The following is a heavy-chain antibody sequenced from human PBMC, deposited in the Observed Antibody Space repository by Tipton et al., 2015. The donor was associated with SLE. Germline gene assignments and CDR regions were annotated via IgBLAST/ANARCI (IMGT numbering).Heavy chain of an antibody. V-gene: IGHV4-4*07. CDR3: ARDIEAPGDFLYFDY. J-gene: IGHJ4*02. Sequence: GLVKPSETLSLTCTVSGGSISSYYWSWIRQPAGKGLEWIGRIYTSGSTNYNPSLKSRVTMSVDTSKNHFSLKLTSVIAADTAVYYCARDIEAPGDFLYFDYWGQGILVTVSS. D-gene: IGHD7-27*01. CDR2: IYTSGST. CDR1: GGSISSYY.